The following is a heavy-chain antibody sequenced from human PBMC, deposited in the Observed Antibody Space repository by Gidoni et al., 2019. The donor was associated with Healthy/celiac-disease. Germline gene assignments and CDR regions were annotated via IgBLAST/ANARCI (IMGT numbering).Heavy chain of an antibody. D-gene: IGHD3-16*02. CDR1: GYTFTSYG. J-gene: IGHJ3*02. Sequence: QVQLVPSGAEVKKPGASVKVSCKASGYTFTSYGVSWARQAPVQGLEWMGWISAYNGNTNDAQKLQGRVTMTTDTSTSTAYMELRSLRSDDTAVYYCASSRGYYDYVWGSYRLDAFEIWGQGTMVTVSS. V-gene: IGHV1-18*01. CDR2: ISAYNGNT. CDR3: ASSRGYYDYVWGSYRLDAFEI.